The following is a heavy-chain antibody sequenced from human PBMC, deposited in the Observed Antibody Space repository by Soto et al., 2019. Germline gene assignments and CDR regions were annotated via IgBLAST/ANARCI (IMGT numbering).Heavy chain of an antibody. V-gene: IGHV3-15*07. D-gene: IGHD3-3*01. CDR3: ISQVRISGAPFIV. CDR2: IKSETDGGTT. Sequence: EVQVVESGGGFVEPGGSLRLSCAASGFSFTSDWLTWVRQAPGKGLEWVGRIKSETDGGTTAFAAPVKGRYTMSRDDVENTVSLQMNRLKTEYTAMYYWISQVRISGAPFIVWGQGIRVTVSS. J-gene: IGHJ4*02. CDR1: GFSFTSDW.